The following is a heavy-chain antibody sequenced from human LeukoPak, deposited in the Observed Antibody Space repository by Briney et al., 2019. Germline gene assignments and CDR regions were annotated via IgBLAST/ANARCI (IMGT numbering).Heavy chain of an antibody. CDR1: GFTFSSYG. D-gene: IGHD4-11*01. V-gene: IGHV3-33*01. CDR3: ASYLQYDAFDI. CDR2: IWYDGSNK. Sequence: GGPLRLSCAASGFTFSSYGMHWVRQAPGKGLEWVAVIWYDGSNKYYADSVKGRFTISRDNSKNTLYLQMSSLRAEDTAVYYCASYLQYDAFDIWGQGTMVTVSS. J-gene: IGHJ3*02.